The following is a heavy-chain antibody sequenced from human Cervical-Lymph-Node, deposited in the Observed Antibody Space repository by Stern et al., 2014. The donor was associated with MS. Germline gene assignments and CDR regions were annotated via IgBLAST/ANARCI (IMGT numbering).Heavy chain of an antibody. CDR3: ASAYRAS. J-gene: IGHJ4*02. V-gene: IGHV3-74*02. CDR2: INGDGNVS. Sequence: QLVQSGGGIVQPGGSLMISCVASGFNFRTHWMHWVRQGPGKGLEWVSRINGDGNVSTYADSVRGRFTISRNNANNTMSLQLDNLRVEDTAIYYCASAYRASWGQGTLVTVST. D-gene: IGHD1-1*01. CDR1: GFNFRTHW.